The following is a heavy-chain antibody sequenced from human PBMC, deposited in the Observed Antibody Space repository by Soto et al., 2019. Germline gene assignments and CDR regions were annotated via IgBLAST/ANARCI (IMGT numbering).Heavy chain of an antibody. CDR1: GYTLTELS. V-gene: IGHV1-24*01. CDR2: FDPEDGET. D-gene: IGHD2-2*01. J-gene: IGHJ6*02. Sequence: ASVKVSCKVSGYTLTELSMHWVRQAPGKGLDWMGGFDPEDGETIYAQKFQGRVTMTEDTSTDTAYMELSSLRSEDTAVYYCATARSCISTSCPIYYGMDVWGQGTTVTVSS. CDR3: ATARSCISTSCPIYYGMDV.